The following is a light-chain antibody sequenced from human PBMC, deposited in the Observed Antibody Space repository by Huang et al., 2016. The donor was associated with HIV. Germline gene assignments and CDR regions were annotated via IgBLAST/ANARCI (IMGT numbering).Light chain of an antibody. Sequence: EIVLTQSPATLSLSPGERATLSCRASQSVSSYLAWYQPKPGQAPRLLIYDAPNRATGIPARFSGSGSGTDFTLTSSSLEPEDCAVYSCQQRTNWPLTFGGGTKVEIK. J-gene: IGKJ4*01. CDR1: QSVSSY. V-gene: IGKV3-11*01. CDR2: DAP. CDR3: QQRTNWPLT.